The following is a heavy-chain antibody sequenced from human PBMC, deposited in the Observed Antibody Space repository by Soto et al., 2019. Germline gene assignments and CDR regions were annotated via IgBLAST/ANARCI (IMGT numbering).Heavy chain of an antibody. Sequence: PGGSLRLSCAASGFTFSSYAMSWVRQAPGKGLEWVSAISGSGGSTYYADSVKGRFTISRDNSKNTLYLQMNSLRAEDTAVYYCAKEGGVTIFGVAPVDFDYWGQGTLVTVSS. CDR2: ISGSGGST. D-gene: IGHD3-3*01. V-gene: IGHV3-23*01. CDR1: GFTFSSYA. CDR3: AKEGGVTIFGVAPVDFDY. J-gene: IGHJ4*02.